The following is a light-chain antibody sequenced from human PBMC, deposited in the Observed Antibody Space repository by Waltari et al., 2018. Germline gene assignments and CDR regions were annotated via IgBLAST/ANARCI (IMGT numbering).Light chain of an antibody. CDR1: SSDVGGYNY. CDR3: SSYAGSNIVV. CDR2: EVS. V-gene: IGLV2-8*01. Sequence: QSALTQPPSASGSPGQSVPISCTGTSSDVGGYNYVSWSQQPPGKAPTLMIYEVSKRPSGGPDRFSGSKSGNTASLTVSGLQAEDEADYYCSSYAGSNIVVFGGGTKLTVL. J-gene: IGLJ2*01.